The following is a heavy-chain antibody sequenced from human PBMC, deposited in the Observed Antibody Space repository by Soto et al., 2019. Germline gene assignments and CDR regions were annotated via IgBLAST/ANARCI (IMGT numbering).Heavy chain of an antibody. J-gene: IGHJ4*02. D-gene: IGHD3-10*01. Sequence: SETLSLTCTVSGGSVSSGSYYWSWIRQPPGKGLEWIGYIYYSGSTNYNPSLKSRVTISVDTSKNQFSLKLSSVTAADTAVYYCARGQVRGVSFDYWGQGTLVTVSS. V-gene: IGHV4-61*01. CDR3: ARGQVRGVSFDY. CDR2: IYYSGST. CDR1: GGSVSSGSYY.